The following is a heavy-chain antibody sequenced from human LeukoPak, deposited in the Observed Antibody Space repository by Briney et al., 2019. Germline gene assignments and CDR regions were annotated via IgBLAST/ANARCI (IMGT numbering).Heavy chain of an antibody. Sequence: SETPSLTCAVYGGSFSGYYWSWVRQPPGKGLEWIGEINHSGSTNNNPSLKSRVTISVDTSKNQFSLKLSSVTAADTAVYYCARGNIVVVVAATTNFDYWGQGTLVTVSS. V-gene: IGHV4-34*01. CDR3: ARGNIVVVVAATTNFDY. D-gene: IGHD2-15*01. CDR2: INHSGST. CDR1: GGSFSGYY. J-gene: IGHJ4*02.